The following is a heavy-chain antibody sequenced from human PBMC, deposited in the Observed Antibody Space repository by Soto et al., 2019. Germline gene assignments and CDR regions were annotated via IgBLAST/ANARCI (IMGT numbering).Heavy chain of an antibody. Sequence: SETLSLTCTVSGGSISSSSYYWGWIRQPPGKGLEWIGSIYYSGSTYYNPSLKSRVTISVDTSKNQFSLKLSSVTAADTAVYYCARFSGPVTTSPSFFGFDIWGQGTMVTVSS. J-gene: IGHJ3*02. CDR1: GGSISSSSYY. V-gene: IGHV4-39*01. CDR3: ARFSGPVTTSPSFFGFDI. D-gene: IGHD4-17*01. CDR2: IYYSGST.